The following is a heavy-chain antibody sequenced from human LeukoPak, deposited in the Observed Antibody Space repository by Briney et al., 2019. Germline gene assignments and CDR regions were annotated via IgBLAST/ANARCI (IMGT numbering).Heavy chain of an antibody. CDR3: ARGVVTGTTLSRKTGRFDP. CDR2: ISSSSSYI. CDR1: GFTFSSYS. V-gene: IGHV3-21*01. J-gene: IGHJ5*02. Sequence: GGSLRLSCAASGFTFSSYSMNWVRQAPGKGLEWVSSISSSSSYIYYADSVKGRFTISRDNAKNSLYLQMNSLRAEDTAVYYCARGVVTGTTLSRKTGRFDPWGQGTLVTVSS. D-gene: IGHD1-7*01.